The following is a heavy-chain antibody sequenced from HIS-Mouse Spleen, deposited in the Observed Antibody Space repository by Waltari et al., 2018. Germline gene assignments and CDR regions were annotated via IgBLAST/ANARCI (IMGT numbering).Heavy chain of an antibody. Sequence: QVQLVQSGAEVKKPGASVKVSCKASGYTFTGYYMHWVRQAPGQGLEWMGLINPNSGGTNYAQKFQGRVTMTRDTSISTAYMELSRLRSDDTAVYYCARDKMTYSYGRNWFDPWGQGTLVTVSS. V-gene: IGHV1-2*02. D-gene: IGHD5-18*01. CDR2: INPNSGGT. J-gene: IGHJ5*02. CDR1: GYTFTGYY. CDR3: ARDKMTYSYGRNWFDP.